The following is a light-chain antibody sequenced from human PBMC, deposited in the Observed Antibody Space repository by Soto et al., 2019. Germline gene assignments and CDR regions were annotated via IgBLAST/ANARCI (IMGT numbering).Light chain of an antibody. CDR2: EVN. Sequence: QSALTQPASVSGSPGQSIAISCTGTSSNVGGYNFVSWYQQHPGKAPKLLIYEVNKRPSGVSNRFSGSKSDNTASLTISGLQAEDEADYYCCSYGGDRIFGGETKLTVL. CDR3: CSYGGDRI. CDR1: SSNVGGYNF. V-gene: IGLV2-23*02. J-gene: IGLJ2*01.